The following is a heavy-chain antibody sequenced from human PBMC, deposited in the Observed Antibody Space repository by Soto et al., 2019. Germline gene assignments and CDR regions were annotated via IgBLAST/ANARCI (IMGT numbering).Heavy chain of an antibody. Sequence: GGSLRLSCAASGFTFSSYSMNWVRQAPGKGLEWVSSISSSSSYIYYADSVKGRFTISRDNAKNSLYLQMNSLRAEDTAVYYCARVPHRIAARPHYYYMDVWGKGTTVTVSS. V-gene: IGHV3-21*01. D-gene: IGHD6-6*01. CDR3: ARVPHRIAARPHYYYMDV. CDR1: GFTFSSYS. CDR2: ISSSSSYI. J-gene: IGHJ6*03.